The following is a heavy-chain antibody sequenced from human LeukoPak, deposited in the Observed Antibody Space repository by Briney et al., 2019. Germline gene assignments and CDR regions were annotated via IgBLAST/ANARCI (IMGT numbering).Heavy chain of an antibody. Sequence: SETLSLTCTASGGSISSYYWSWIRQPAGKGLEWIGRIYTSGSTNYNPSLKGRVTMSVDTSKNQFSLKLSSVTAADTAVYYCAREPYQANWFDPWGQGTLVTVSS. V-gene: IGHV4-4*07. CDR1: GGSISSYY. J-gene: IGHJ5*02. CDR2: IYTSGST. D-gene: IGHD2-2*01. CDR3: AREPYQANWFDP.